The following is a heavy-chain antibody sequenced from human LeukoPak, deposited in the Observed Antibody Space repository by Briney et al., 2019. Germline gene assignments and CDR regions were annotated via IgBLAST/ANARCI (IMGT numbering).Heavy chain of an antibody. J-gene: IGHJ6*03. CDR3: AKGSKALIITRDHYMDV. V-gene: IGHV3-30*02. CDR2: IQYDGTNK. CDR1: GFTFSIYW. Sequence: GGSLRLSCAASGFTFSIYWMHWVRQAPGKGLEWVTFIQYDGTNKYYADSVKGRFTISRDNSKNTLYLQMNSLRAEDTAVFYCAKGSKALIITRDHYMDVWGKGTTVTISS. D-gene: IGHD3-3*01.